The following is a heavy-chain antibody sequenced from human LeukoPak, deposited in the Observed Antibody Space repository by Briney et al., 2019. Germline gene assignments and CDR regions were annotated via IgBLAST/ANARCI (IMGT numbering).Heavy chain of an antibody. Sequence: PSETLSLTCTVSGCSISSYYWSWIRQPPGKGLEWIGYIYYSGSTNYNPSLKSRVTISVDTSKNQFSLKLSSVTAADTAVYYCARVSGGNSGEYFQHWGQGTLVTVSS. CDR2: IYYSGST. J-gene: IGHJ1*01. CDR1: GCSISSYY. V-gene: IGHV4-59*01. D-gene: IGHD4-23*01. CDR3: ARVSGGNSGEYFQH.